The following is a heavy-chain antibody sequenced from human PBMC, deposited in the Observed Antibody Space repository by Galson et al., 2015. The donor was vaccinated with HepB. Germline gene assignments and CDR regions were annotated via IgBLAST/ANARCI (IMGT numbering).Heavy chain of an antibody. V-gene: IGHV3-53*01. CDR2: IYSGGST. Sequence: SLRLSCAASGLTVSSNYMSWVRQAPGKGLEWVSLIYSGGSTFYADSVKGRFTISRDNSKNTLYLEMNSLRAEDTAVYYCARDGDAAGYYYGMDVCGQGTTVTVSS. D-gene: IGHD7-27*01. J-gene: IGHJ6*02. CDR3: ARDGDAAGYYYGMDV. CDR1: GLTVSSNY.